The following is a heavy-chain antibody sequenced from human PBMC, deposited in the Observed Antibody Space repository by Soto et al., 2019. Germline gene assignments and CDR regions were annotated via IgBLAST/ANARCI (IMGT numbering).Heavy chain of an antibody. CDR1: GFTFSNYG. D-gene: IGHD6-19*01. V-gene: IGHV3-33*01. CDR3: AREEYSSGTGYLHH. CDR2: IWYDGSNE. Sequence: QVQLVESGGGVVQPGRSLRLSCAASGFTFSNYGMHWVRQAPGKGLEWVAVIWYDGSNEYYVDSVKGRFTISRDNSKNALYLQMHSLRAEDTAVYYCAREEYSSGTGYLHHWGQGTLVTVSS. J-gene: IGHJ1*01.